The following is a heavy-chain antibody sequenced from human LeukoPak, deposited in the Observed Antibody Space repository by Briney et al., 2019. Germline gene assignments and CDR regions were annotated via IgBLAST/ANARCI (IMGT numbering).Heavy chain of an antibody. J-gene: IGHJ4*02. D-gene: IGHD6-19*01. V-gene: IGHV3-7*01. CDR3: ARYASDLAVAGTLDY. Sequence: GGSLRLSCAASGFTFSSYWMSRVRQAPGKGLEWVANIKQDGSEKYYVDSVKGRFTISRDNAKNSLYLQMNSLRAEDTAVYYCARYASDLAVAGTLDYWGQGTLVTVSS. CDR2: IKQDGSEK. CDR1: GFTFSSYW.